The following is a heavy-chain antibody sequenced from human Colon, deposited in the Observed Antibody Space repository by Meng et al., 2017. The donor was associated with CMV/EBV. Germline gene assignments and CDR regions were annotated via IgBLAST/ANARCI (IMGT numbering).Heavy chain of an antibody. CDR1: GGSISSNY. CDR2: MYYSVTT. CDR3: ARGRYCSSDSCFPFEY. V-gene: IGHV4-59*01. Sequence: GGSISSNYWSWIRQTPGKGLEWIGHMYYSVTTNYNPSLESRVTISADTSKNQLSLKLNSVTAADTAVYYCARGRYCSSDSCFPFEYWGQGKLVTVSS. D-gene: IGHD2-2*01. J-gene: IGHJ4*02.